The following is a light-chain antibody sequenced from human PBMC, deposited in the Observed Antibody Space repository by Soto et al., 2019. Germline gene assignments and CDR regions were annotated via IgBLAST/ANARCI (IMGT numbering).Light chain of an antibody. J-gene: IGLJ1*01. Sequence: QSALTQPASVSGSPGQTITISCTGTSSDVGGYNAVSWYQHHPGKAPKLIIYEVTHRPSGVSDRFSASKSGNTASLTISGLQADDEADYYCNSFRVSHLDVFGTGTKVTVL. CDR1: SSDVGGYNA. V-gene: IGLV2-14*01. CDR3: NSFRVSHLDV. CDR2: EVT.